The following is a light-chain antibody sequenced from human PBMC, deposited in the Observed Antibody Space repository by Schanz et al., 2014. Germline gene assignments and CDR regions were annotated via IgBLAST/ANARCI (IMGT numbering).Light chain of an antibody. Sequence: ETVLTQSPGALSLSPGERATLSCRASQTVSSSYLAWYQQKPGQAPRLLIYGASSRATGIPDRFSGSGSVTDFTLTISRLEPEDFAVYYCQQYGSSPLWTFGGGTKVELK. V-gene: IGKV3-20*01. J-gene: IGKJ4*01. CDR1: QTVSSSY. CDR3: QQYGSSPLWT. CDR2: GAS.